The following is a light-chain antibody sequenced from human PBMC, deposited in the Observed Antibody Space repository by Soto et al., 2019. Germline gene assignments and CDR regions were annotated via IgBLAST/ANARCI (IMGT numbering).Light chain of an antibody. CDR1: SSNIGNNA. V-gene: IGLV1-36*01. Sequence: SALTQPPSVSAAPRQRVTISCYGSSSNIGNNAVNWYQQLPGKAPKLLIYYDVLLPSGVSDRFSGSKSATSASLAISGLQSEDEADYYCAAWDDSLNGYVFGTGTKVTVL. J-gene: IGLJ1*01. CDR3: AAWDDSLNGYV. CDR2: YDV.